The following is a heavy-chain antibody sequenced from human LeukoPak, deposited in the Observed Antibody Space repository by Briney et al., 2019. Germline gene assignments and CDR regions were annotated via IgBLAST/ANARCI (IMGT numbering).Heavy chain of an antibody. CDR3: AREGGYTYGYVY. CDR2: INADNGDT. J-gene: IGHJ4*02. D-gene: IGHD5-18*01. Sequence: ASVKVSCKASGYTFTNYAMHWVRQAPGQRLEWMGWINADNGDTKYSQEFQGRVTITSDTSVSTAYMELSSLRSGDMAVYYCAREGGYTYGYVYWGQGTLVTVSS. V-gene: IGHV1-3*03. CDR1: GYTFTNYA.